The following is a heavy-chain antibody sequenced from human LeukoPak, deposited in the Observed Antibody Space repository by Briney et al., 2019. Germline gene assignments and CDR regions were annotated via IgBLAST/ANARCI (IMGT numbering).Heavy chain of an antibody. V-gene: IGHV3-30*15. Sequence: PGGSLRLSCAASGFSFSTYAMHWVRQAPGKGLEWVAVISDDGSDKYYADSVKGRFTISRDNSKNTLYLQMSSLRAEDTAVYYCARDSGSGYYASSGSFFDYWGQGTLVTVSS. J-gene: IGHJ4*02. CDR2: ISDDGSDK. CDR3: ARDSGSGYYASSGSFFDY. CDR1: GFSFSTYA. D-gene: IGHD3-22*01.